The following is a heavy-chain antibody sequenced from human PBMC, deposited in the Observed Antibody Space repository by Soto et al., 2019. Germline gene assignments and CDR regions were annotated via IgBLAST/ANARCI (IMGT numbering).Heavy chain of an antibody. V-gene: IGHV3-30*09. D-gene: IGHD6-13*01. CDR1: GFIFSDYA. Sequence: QVQLVESGGGVVQPGRSLRLSCAASGFIFSDYAMHWVRQAPGKGLEWVAVISYGGDNKSYADSVRGRFAISRDNLKNTLDLQMNSLNPEDTAVYHCAKARHSTSWYGLEADFWGQGTLVTVSS. J-gene: IGHJ4*02. CDR2: ISYGGDNK. CDR3: AKARHSTSWYGLEADF.